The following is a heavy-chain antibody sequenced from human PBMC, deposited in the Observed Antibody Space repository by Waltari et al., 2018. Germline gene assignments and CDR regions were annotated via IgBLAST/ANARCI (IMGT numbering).Heavy chain of an antibody. CDR1: GFTFSNSW. CDR2: IKQDGSEK. J-gene: IGHJ4*02. D-gene: IGHD2-21*02. Sequence: EVQLVESGGGLVQPGGSLRLSCAASGFTFSNSWMSWVRQAPGKGLEWVANIKQDGSEKYYVDSVKGRFTISRDNAKNSVYLQMNSLRAEDTAVYYCAELSDPGLDWGQGTLVTVSS. CDR3: AELSDPGLD. V-gene: IGHV3-7*01.